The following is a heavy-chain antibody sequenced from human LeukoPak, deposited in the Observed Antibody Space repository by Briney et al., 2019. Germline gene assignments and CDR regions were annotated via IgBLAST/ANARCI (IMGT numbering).Heavy chain of an antibody. CDR2: ISYDGSNK. Sequence: GGSLRLSCAASGFTFSSYAMHWVRQAPGKGLEWVAVISYDGSNKYYADSVKGRFTISRDNSKNTLYLQMNSLRAEDTAVYYCARERARAPNWFDRWGQGTLVTVSS. V-gene: IGHV3-30*04. CDR3: ARERARAPNWFDR. J-gene: IGHJ5*02. CDR1: GFTFSSYA.